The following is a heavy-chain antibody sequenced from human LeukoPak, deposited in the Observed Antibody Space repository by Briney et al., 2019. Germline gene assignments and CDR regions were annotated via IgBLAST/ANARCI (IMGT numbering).Heavy chain of an antibody. D-gene: IGHD2-2*01. CDR2: ISGSGGST. Sequence: PGRSLRLSCAASGFTFSSYAMSWVRQAPGKGLEWVSAISGSGGSTYYADSVKGRFTISRDNSKSTLYLQMNSLRAEDTAVYYCAKVMARGYCSSTSCLSDAFDIWGQGTMVTVSS. J-gene: IGHJ3*02. CDR1: GFTFSSYA. CDR3: AKVMARGYCSSTSCLSDAFDI. V-gene: IGHV3-23*01.